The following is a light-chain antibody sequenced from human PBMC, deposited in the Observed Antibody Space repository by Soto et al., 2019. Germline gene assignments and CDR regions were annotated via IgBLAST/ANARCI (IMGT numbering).Light chain of an antibody. J-gene: IGKJ5*01. CDR2: AAS. V-gene: IGKV1D-12*01. Sequence: DIHMAQSPPSVAASVGDRVTITRRASQDIGSWFAWYRQKPGKVPKLLIYAASILQSGVPSRFSGSGSGSDFTLTINNLQPEDFATYYCQHAKSLPVSFGHGTRLEIK. CDR3: QHAKSLPVS. CDR1: QDIGSW.